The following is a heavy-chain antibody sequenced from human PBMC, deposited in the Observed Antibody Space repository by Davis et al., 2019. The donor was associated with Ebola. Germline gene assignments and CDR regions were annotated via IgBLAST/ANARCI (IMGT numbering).Heavy chain of an antibody. CDR1: GFTFSSYS. CDR2: ISSSSSYI. D-gene: IGHD3-3*01. CDR3: TTALLLEWTFDY. Sequence: GESLKISCAASGFTFSSYSMNWVRQAPGKGLEWVSSISSSSSYIYYADSVKGRFTISRDNAKNSLYLQMNSLRAEDTAVYYCTTALLLEWTFDYWGQGTLVTVSS. J-gene: IGHJ4*02. V-gene: IGHV3-21*01.